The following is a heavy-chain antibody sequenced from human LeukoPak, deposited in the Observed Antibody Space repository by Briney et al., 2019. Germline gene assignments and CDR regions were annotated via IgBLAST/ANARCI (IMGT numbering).Heavy chain of an antibody. CDR1: GFTFSTYA. D-gene: IGHD3-10*01. V-gene: IGHV3-23*01. Sequence: GGSLRLSCAASGFTFSTYAMSWVRQAPGKGLEWVSAISGSGGSTYYADPVKGRFTISRDNSKNTLYLQMNSLRAEDTAVYYCAKDLGISGRSFDYWGQGTLVTVSS. CDR3: AKDLGISGRSFDY. CDR2: ISGSGGST. J-gene: IGHJ4*02.